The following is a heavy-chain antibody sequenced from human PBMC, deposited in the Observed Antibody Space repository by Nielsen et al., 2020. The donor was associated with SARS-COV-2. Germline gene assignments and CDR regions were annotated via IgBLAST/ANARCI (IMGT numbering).Heavy chain of an antibody. CDR3: ARGHLVVVPSPILGLGPFFYPFYLDV. J-gene: IGHJ6*03. CDR1: GGSVSSNDW. Sequence: SETLSLTCAVSGGSVSSNDWWTWVRQSPGKGLEWIGEVSHSGSTNYSPSLKSRVTLSMDKSRRQFSLRLASVSAADTAVYFCARGHLVVVPSPILGLGPFFYPFYLDVWGKGTTVIVSS. V-gene: IGHV4-4*02. D-gene: IGHD2-2*02. CDR2: VSHSGST.